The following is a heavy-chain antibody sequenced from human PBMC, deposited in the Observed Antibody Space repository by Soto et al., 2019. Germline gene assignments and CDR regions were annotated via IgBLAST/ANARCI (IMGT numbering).Heavy chain of an antibody. CDR1: GFSLSTSGVG. Sequence: QITLKESGPTLVKPTQTLTLTCTFSGFSLSTSGVGVGWIRQPPGKALEWLALIYWDDDKRYSPSLKSRLTITNAATKTRVVLTMTNMDPVDTATYYCAHRGIGAAGIVFDYWGQGTLVTVSS. V-gene: IGHV2-5*02. J-gene: IGHJ4*02. D-gene: IGHD6-13*01. CDR2: IYWDDDK. CDR3: AHRGIGAAGIVFDY.